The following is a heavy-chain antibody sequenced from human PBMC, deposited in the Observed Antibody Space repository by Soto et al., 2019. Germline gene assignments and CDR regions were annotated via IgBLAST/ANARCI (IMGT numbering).Heavy chain of an antibody. Sequence: ASVKVSCKASGYTFTGNYMHWVRQAPGQGLEWMGWINPNSGGTNYAQKFQGWVTMTRDTSISTAYMELSRLRSDDTAVYYCARDRRFLEWLSLGHYYYGMDVWGQGTTVTVSS. CDR3: ARDRRFLEWLSLGHYYYGMDV. J-gene: IGHJ6*02. D-gene: IGHD3-3*01. CDR1: GYTFTGNY. CDR2: INPNSGGT. V-gene: IGHV1-2*04.